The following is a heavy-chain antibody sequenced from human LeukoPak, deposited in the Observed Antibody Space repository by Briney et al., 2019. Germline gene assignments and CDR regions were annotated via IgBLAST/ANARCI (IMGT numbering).Heavy chain of an antibody. CDR3: ARGRSYGFDFDS. J-gene: IGHJ4*02. CDR2: KYYSGST. Sequence: SETLSLTCDVSGVSINTCCYYWTWIRHPPGKRPNWIGNKYYSGSTWYNSSLRSRLTISLDTSKNQFSLRLTSVTAADTAVYYCARGRSYGFDFDSWGPGTLVIVSS. CDR1: GVSINTCCYY. D-gene: IGHD5-18*01. V-gene: IGHV4-61*01.